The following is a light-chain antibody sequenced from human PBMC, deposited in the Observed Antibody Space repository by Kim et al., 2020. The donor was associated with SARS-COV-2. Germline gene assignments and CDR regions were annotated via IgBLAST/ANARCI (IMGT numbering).Light chain of an antibody. CDR1: SSNIGAGYD. CDR2: GNN. Sequence: QSVLTQSPSVSGAPGQSVTISCTGSSSNIGAGYDVHWYQQLPGTAPKLLIYGNNNRPSGVPDRFSGSKSGTSASLAITGLQAEDEADYFCESYDSSLSAWVFGGGTQLTVL. CDR3: ESYDSSLSAWV. J-gene: IGLJ3*02. V-gene: IGLV1-40*01.